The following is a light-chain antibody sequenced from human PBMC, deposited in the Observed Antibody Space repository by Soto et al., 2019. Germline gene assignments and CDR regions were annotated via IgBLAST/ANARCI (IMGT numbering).Light chain of an antibody. CDR3: QQYGRSKRWT. CDR1: QTITGTY. J-gene: IGKJ1*01. Sequence: VLTQFPGSLSFSPLERSTHYFSSSQTITGTYLAWYQQKPGQAPRLLIHGASTRATGIPDRFSGGGTGTDFNLNISRVEPEDFAMYYCQQYGRSKRWTFGQGTKVDIK. CDR2: GAS. V-gene: IGKV3-20*01.